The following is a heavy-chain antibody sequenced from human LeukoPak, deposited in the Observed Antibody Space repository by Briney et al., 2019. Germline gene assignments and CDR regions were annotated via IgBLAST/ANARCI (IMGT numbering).Heavy chain of an antibody. Sequence: GGSLRLSCEASGFTFSQYWMHWVRQAPGKGLVWVSRIDPDGSSTNYADSVKGRFTISRDNGKNSLYLQMNSLRADDTGVYFCASERPSSSWYDFWGQGTLVTVSS. CDR3: ASERPSSSWYDF. V-gene: IGHV3-74*01. CDR2: IDPDGSST. D-gene: IGHD6-13*01. J-gene: IGHJ5*01. CDR1: GFTFSQYW.